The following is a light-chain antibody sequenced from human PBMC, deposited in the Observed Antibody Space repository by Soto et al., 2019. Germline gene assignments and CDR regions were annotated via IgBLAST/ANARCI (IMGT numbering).Light chain of an antibody. CDR2: EVT. J-gene: IGLJ2*01. CDR3: SSYAGSGTVV. V-gene: IGLV2-18*02. Sequence: QSALTQPPSVSGSPGQSVTISCTGTSRDVGSYNRVSWYQQPPGTAPKLLIYEVTTRPPGVPDRFSGSKSGNTASLTISGLQAEDEAHYYCSSYAGSGTVVFGGGTKVTVL. CDR1: SRDVGSYNR.